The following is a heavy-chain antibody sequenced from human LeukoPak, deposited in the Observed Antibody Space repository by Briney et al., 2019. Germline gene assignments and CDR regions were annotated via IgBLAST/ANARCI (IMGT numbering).Heavy chain of an antibody. CDR1: GGTFSSYA. CDR2: IIPILGIA. J-gene: IGHJ6*02. Sequence: GASVKVSCKASGGTFSSYAISWVRQAPGQGLEWMGRIIPILGIANYAQKFQGRVTITADKSTSTAYMELSSLRSEDTAVYYCARTSRHFYGSGTNLTPWPAGMDVWGQGTTVTVSS. D-gene: IGHD3-10*01. V-gene: IGHV1-69*04. CDR3: ARTSRHFYGSGTNLTPWPAGMDV.